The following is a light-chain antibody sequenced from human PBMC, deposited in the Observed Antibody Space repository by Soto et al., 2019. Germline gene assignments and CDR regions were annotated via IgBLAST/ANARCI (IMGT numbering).Light chain of an antibody. CDR1: QSVSSSY. J-gene: IGKJ2*01. V-gene: IGKV3-20*01. CDR3: QQYGSSPPYT. CDR2: GAS. Sequence: EIVLTQSPGTLSLSPGERATLSCRASQSVSSSYLAWYQQKPGQAPRLLIYGASSRATGIPDRFSGSGCGRDFALTISRLEPDDFAVYYCQQYGSSPPYTFGQGTKLEIK.